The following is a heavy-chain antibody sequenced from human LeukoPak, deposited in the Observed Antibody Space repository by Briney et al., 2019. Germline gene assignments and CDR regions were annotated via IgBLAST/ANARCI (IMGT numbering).Heavy chain of an antibody. D-gene: IGHD2/OR15-2a*01. CDR3: ARDFSRDYFDY. Sequence: SETLSLTCAVYGGSFSGYYWSWIRQPPGKGLEWIGEINHSGSTNYNPSLKSRVTISVDTSKNQFSLKLSSVTAADTAVYYCARDFSRDYFDYWGQGTLVTVSS. CDR1: GGSFSGYY. V-gene: IGHV4-34*01. CDR2: INHSGST. J-gene: IGHJ4*02.